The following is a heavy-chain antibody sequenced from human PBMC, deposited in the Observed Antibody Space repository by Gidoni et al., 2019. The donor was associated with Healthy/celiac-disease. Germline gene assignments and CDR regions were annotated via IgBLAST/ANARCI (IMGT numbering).Heavy chain of an antibody. CDR1: GFTFSSYS. J-gene: IGHJ6*02. D-gene: IGHD2-15*01. V-gene: IGHV3-48*01. CDR3: ARRGYCSGGSCYSDYYYGMDV. CDR2: ISSSSSTI. Sequence: EVQLVESGGGLVQPGGSLRLSCAASGFTFSSYSMNWVRQAPGKGLEWVSYISSSSSTIYYADAVKGRFTISRDNAKNSLYLQMNSLRAEDTAVYYCARRGYCSGGSCYSDYYYGMDVWGQGTTVTVSS.